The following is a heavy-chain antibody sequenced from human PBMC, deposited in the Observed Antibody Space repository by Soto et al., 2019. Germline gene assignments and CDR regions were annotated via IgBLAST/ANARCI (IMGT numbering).Heavy chain of an antibody. Sequence: QVQLVQPGAEVKKPGASVKISCKASGYIFTNFYIHWVRQAPGQGLEWIGIINPNGGSTNYAQNFQGTVTMTRDTSTSTVYMDLSSLRSEDTAVYYCTRGLASGDYWGQGTLITVSS. CDR3: TRGLASGDY. J-gene: IGHJ4*02. CDR1: GYIFTNFY. D-gene: IGHD6-6*01. V-gene: IGHV1-46*03. CDR2: INPNGGST.